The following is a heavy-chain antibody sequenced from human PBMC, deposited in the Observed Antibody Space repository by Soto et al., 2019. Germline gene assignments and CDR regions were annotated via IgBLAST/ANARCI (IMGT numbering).Heavy chain of an antibody. CDR3: ARLIIAAAGQPEKRAFDY. CDR1: GGSISSGGYY. V-gene: IGHV4-31*03. CDR2: IYYSGST. Sequence: QVQLQESGPGLVKPSQTLSLTCTVSGGSISSGGYYWSWIRQHPGKGLEWIGYIYYSGSTYYNPSPKSRVTISVDTSKNQFSLKLSSVTAADTAVYYCARLIIAAAGQPEKRAFDYWGQGTLVTVSS. J-gene: IGHJ4*02. D-gene: IGHD6-13*01.